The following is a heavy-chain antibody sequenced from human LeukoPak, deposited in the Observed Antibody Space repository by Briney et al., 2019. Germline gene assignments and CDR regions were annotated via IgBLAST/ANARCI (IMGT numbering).Heavy chain of an antibody. V-gene: IGHV3-21*01. J-gene: IGHJ3*01. Sequence: GGSLRLSCAASGFTVSSNYMSWVRQAPGKGLEWVSSISSSSSYIYYADSVKGRFTISRVNSMNTLYLDMNNLTPEDTAIYYCAKEKTTVTSRGAFEVWGQGTVVTVSS. CDR3: AKEKTTVTSRGAFEV. CDR2: ISSSSSYI. CDR1: GFTVSSNY. D-gene: IGHD4-17*01.